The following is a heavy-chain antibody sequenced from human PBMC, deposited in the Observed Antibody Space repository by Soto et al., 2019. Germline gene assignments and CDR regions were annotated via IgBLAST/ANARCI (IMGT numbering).Heavy chain of an antibody. CDR3: ARDGGYDSSGYYSYFDY. D-gene: IGHD3-22*01. J-gene: IGHJ4*02. CDR1: GGTFSSYA. V-gene: IGHV1-69*01. Sequence: QVQLVQSGAEVKKPGSSVKVSCKASGGTFSSYAISWVRQAPGQGLEWMGGIIPIFGTANYAQKFQGRVTITADESTSTXYMELSSLRSEDTAVYYCARDGGYDSSGYYSYFDYWGQGTLVTVSS. CDR2: IIPIFGTA.